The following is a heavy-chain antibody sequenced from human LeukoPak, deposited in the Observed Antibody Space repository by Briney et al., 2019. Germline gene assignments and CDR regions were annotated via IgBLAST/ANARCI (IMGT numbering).Heavy chain of an antibody. Sequence: PGGSLRLSCAASGFTFSSYAMSWVRQAPGKGLEWVSAISGSGGSTYYADSVKGRFTISRDNSKNTLYLQMNSLRAEDTAVYYCARGHSGYYYLFDYWGQGTLVTVSS. CDR1: GFTFSSYA. D-gene: IGHD3-22*01. CDR3: ARGHSGYYYLFDY. J-gene: IGHJ4*02. V-gene: IGHV3-23*01. CDR2: ISGSGGST.